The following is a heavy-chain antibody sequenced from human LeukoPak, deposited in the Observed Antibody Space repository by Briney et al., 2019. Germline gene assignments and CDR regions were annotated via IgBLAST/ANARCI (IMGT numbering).Heavy chain of an antibody. D-gene: IGHD3-10*01. Sequence: SETLSLTCAVYGGSFSGYYWSWIRQPPGKGLEWIGEINHSGSTNYNPSLKSRVTISVDTSKNQFSLKLGSVTAADTAVYYCARQTYGSGSYYNLDCWGQGTLITVSS. J-gene: IGHJ4*02. CDR3: ARQTYGSGSYYNLDC. CDR1: GGSFSGYY. CDR2: INHSGST. V-gene: IGHV4-34*01.